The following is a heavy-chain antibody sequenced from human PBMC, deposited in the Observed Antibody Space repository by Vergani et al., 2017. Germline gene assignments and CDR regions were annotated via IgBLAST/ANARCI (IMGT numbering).Heavy chain of an antibody. CDR2: ISYDGSNK. V-gene: IGHV3-30*03. Sequence: QVQLVESGGGEVKPGRSLRLSCSAAGFPFSDYGVHWVRQAPGKGLEWVSVISYDGSNKYYADSVKGRFTISRDNSKNTLYLQMNSLRAEDTAVYYCARDPLRGAATILDYWGQGTLVTVSS. CDR3: ARDPLRGAATILDY. D-gene: IGHD5-24*01. J-gene: IGHJ4*02. CDR1: GFPFSDYG.